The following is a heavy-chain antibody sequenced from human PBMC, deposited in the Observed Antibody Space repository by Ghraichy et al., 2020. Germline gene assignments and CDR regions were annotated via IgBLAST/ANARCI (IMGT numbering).Heavy chain of an antibody. CDR2: INHSGST. V-gene: IGHV4-34*01. CDR1: GGSFSGYY. D-gene: IGHD2-15*01. Sequence: SETLSLTCAVYGGSFSGYYWSWIRQPPGKGLEWIGEINHSGSTNYNPSLKSRVTISVDTSKNQFSLKLSSVTAADTAVYYCARSVPPYCSGGSCPPANNWFDPWGQGTLVTVSS. CDR3: ARSVPPYCSGGSCPPANNWFDP. J-gene: IGHJ5*02.